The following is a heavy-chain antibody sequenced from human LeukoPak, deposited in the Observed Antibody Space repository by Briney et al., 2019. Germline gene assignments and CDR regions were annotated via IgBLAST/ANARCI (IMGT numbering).Heavy chain of an antibody. CDR3: ARDAIVGATLRMDAFDI. J-gene: IGHJ3*02. V-gene: IGHV1-2*02. CDR1: GYIFTGYY. Sequence: ASVKVSCKASGYIFTGYYLFWVRQAPGQGLEWMGWINPDGGATRYAQKFQGRVTLTRDTSIRTTYMELSSLTSDDTAVYYCARDAIVGATLRMDAFDIWGQGTMVTVSS. CDR2: INPDGGAT. D-gene: IGHD1-26*01.